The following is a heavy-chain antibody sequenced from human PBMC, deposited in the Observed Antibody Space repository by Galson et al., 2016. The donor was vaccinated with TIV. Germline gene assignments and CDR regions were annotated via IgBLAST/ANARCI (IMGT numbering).Heavy chain of an antibody. CDR3: ARHGWEVAVSSPFDR. V-gene: IGHV5-51*01. Sequence: QSGAEVKKPGESLKISCKGSGYSFNKYWIGWVRQMPGKGLEWMGIIYPGDSDTRYSPSFQGQVTISADKSISTAYLQWSSLKAADTAIYYCARHGWEVAVSSPFDRWGQGTLVTVSS. CDR2: IYPGDSDT. CDR1: GYSFNKYW. J-gene: IGHJ4*02. D-gene: IGHD6-19*01.